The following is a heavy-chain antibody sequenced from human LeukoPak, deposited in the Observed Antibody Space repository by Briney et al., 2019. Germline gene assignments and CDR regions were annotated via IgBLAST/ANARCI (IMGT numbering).Heavy chain of an antibody. CDR3: VRHRTASDY. J-gene: IGHJ4*02. CDR1: GFIFSSYE. V-gene: IGHV3-21*01. Sequence: GGSLRLSCVVSGFIFSSYEMSWVHQAPGKGLEWVSSITPRGDYIYYADSLKGRFTISRDNAKNSLYLQMSSLRAEDTAVYYCVRHRTASDYWGQGALVTVSS. D-gene: IGHD1-1*01. CDR2: ITPRGDYI.